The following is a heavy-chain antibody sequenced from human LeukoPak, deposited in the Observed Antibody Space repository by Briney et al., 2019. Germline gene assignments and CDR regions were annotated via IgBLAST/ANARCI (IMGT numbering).Heavy chain of an antibody. D-gene: IGHD3-10*01. CDR3: ARLSDYGSGSGELSDFDY. CDR1: GFTFSSYA. CDR2: ISYDGSNK. V-gene: IGHV3-30*04. Sequence: GGSLRLSCAASGFTFSSYAMHWVRQAPGKGLEWVAVISYDGSNKYYADSVKGRFTISRDNSKNTLYLQMNSLRAEDTAVYYCARLSDYGSGSGELSDFDYWGQGTLVTVSS. J-gene: IGHJ4*02.